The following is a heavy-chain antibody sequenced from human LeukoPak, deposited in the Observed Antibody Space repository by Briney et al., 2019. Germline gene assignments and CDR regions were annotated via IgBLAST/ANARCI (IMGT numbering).Heavy chain of an antibody. Sequence: GGSLRLSCAASGFTFSSYAMHWVRQAPGKGLEWVAVISYDGSSKYYADSVKGRFTISRDNSKNTLYLQMNSLRAEDTAVYYCARDFGELLFAEYYFDYWGQGTLVTVSS. CDR1: GFTFSSYA. D-gene: IGHD3-10*01. CDR3: ARDFGELLFAEYYFDY. CDR2: ISYDGSSK. J-gene: IGHJ4*02. V-gene: IGHV3-30-3*01.